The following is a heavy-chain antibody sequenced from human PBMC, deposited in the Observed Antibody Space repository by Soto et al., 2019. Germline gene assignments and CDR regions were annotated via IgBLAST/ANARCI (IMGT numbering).Heavy chain of an antibody. D-gene: IGHD3-3*01. Sequence: PSETLSLTCTVSGGSISSYYWSWIRQPPGKGLEWIGYIYYSGSTNYNPSLKSRVTISVDTSKNQFSLKLSSVTAADTAVYYCARDEWLSVGGMDVWGQGTTVTVSS. CDR2: IYYSGST. CDR1: GGSISSYY. J-gene: IGHJ6*02. V-gene: IGHV4-59*01. CDR3: ARDEWLSVGGMDV.